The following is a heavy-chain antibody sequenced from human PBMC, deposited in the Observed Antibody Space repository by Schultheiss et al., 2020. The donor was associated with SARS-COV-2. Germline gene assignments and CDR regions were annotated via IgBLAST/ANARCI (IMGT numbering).Heavy chain of an antibody. CDR1: GGSISSYY. D-gene: IGHD6-19*01. Sequence: SETLSLTCTVSGGSISSYYWSWIRQPPGKGLEWIGSIYYDGSTNYNPSLKSRVTISVDTSKNQFSLKLSSVTAADTAVYYCARWVVRQWLVPDDYWGQGTLVTVSS. CDR2: IYYDGST. CDR3: ARWVVRQWLVPDDY. J-gene: IGHJ4*02. V-gene: IGHV4-59*12.